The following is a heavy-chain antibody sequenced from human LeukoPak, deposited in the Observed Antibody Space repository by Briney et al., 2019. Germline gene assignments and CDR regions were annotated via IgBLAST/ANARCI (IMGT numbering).Heavy chain of an antibody. Sequence: GASVKVSCKASGYTFTSYGISWVRQAPGQGLEWMGWISAYNGNTNYAQKFQGRVTMTRDTSTSTVYMELSSLRSEDTAVYYCARDPDSGSYSIWFDPWGQGTLVTVSS. CDR3: ARDPDSGSYSIWFDP. CDR2: ISAYNGNT. V-gene: IGHV1-18*01. D-gene: IGHD1-26*01. CDR1: GYTFTSYG. J-gene: IGHJ5*02.